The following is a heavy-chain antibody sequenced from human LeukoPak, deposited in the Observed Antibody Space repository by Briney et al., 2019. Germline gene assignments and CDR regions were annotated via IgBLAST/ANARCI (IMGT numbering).Heavy chain of an antibody. CDR1: GGSISSYY. V-gene: IGHV4-59*01. D-gene: IGHD1-26*01. Sequence: SETLSLTCTVSGGSISSYYWSWIRQPPGKGLEWIGYIYYSGSTNYNPSLKSRVTISVDTSKNQFSLKLSSVTAADTAVYYCARGDGATNGYYYYYYMDVWGKGTTVTVS. J-gene: IGHJ6*03. CDR2: IYYSGST. CDR3: ARGDGATNGYYYYYYMDV.